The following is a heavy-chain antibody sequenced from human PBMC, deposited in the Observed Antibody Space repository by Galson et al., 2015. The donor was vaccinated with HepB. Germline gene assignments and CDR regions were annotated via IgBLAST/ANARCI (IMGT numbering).Heavy chain of an antibody. V-gene: IGHV6-1*01. CDR2: TYYRSKWYN. Sequence: CAISGDSVSNNNAAWNWIRQSPSRGLEWLGRTYYRSKWYNDYALSVKSRIIINPDTSKNQFSLQLNSVTPEDTAVYYCARGSRLGSGWSYWFDPWGQGTLVIVSS. CDR3: ARGSRLGSGWSYWFDP. J-gene: IGHJ5*02. CDR1: GDSVSNNNAA. D-gene: IGHD6-19*01.